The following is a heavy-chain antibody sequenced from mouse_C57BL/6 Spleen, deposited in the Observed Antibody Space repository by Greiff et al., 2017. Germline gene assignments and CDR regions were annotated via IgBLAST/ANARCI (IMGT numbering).Heavy chain of an antibody. V-gene: IGHV5-4*01. J-gene: IGHJ4*01. CDR3: ARDRGYYGYGYAMDY. D-gene: IGHD2-2*01. CDR2: ISDGGGYT. Sequence: DVQLQESGGGLVKPGGSLKLSCAASGFTFSSYAMSWVRQTPEKRLEWVATISDGGGYTYYPDNVKGRFTISRDNAKNNLYLQMSQLKTEDTAMYYGARDRGYYGYGYAMDYWGQGTTVTVSS. CDR1: GFTFSSYA.